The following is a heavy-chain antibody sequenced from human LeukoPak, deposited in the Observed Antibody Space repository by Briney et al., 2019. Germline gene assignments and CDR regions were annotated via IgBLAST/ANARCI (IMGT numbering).Heavy chain of an antibody. CDR2: IWYDGSNK. CDR1: AFTFSSYG. J-gene: IGHJ6*04. Sequence: PGGSLRLSCAASAFTFSSYGMHWVRQAPGKGLEWVAVIWYDGSNKCYADSVKGRSTISRDNSKNTLYLQMNSLRAEDTAVYYCARDNMVRGVIPDFYYYYYGMDVWGKGTTVTVSS. D-gene: IGHD3-10*01. V-gene: IGHV3-33*01. CDR3: ARDNMVRGVIPDFYYYYYGMDV.